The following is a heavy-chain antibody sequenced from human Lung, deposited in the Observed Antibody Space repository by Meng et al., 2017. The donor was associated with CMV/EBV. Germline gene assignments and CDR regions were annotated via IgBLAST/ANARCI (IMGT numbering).Heavy chain of an antibody. V-gene: IGHV3-7*02. Sequence: LVGAGGGLVQPGGSLSFSCKVAGFRFSRFWMSWVRQAPGKGLEWVANIKEDGSEKYYVDSVKGRFTISRDNAKNSLYLQMNSPRVEDTAVYYCRDGHYSGRWGQGTLVTVSS. CDR1: GFRFSRFW. D-gene: IGHD2-8*01. CDR2: IKEDGSEK. CDR3: RDGHYSGR. J-gene: IGHJ4*02.